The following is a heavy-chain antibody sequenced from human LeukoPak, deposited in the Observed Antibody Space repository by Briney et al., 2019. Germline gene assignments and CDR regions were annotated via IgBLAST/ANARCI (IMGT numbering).Heavy chain of an antibody. Sequence: GGSLRLSCAASGFTFSTYGTHWVRQAPGKGLEWVAVIRSDGSSEYYADSVKGRFIISRDNSKNTLHLQMNSLRAEDTAVYYCARYCSGGTCYVGLIWGQGTLVTVSS. D-gene: IGHD2-15*01. CDR2: IRSDGSSE. CDR3: ARYCSGGTCYVGLI. V-gene: IGHV3-33*01. J-gene: IGHJ4*02. CDR1: GFTFSTYG.